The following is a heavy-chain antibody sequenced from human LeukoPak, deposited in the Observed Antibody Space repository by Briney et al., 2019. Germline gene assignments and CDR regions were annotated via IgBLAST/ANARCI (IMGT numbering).Heavy chain of an antibody. J-gene: IGHJ1*01. CDR3: VRYCSSTSCYIGSGEYFQH. Sequence: GGSLRLSCAASGFTFSDYYMSWNRQAPGKGLEWVSYISSSGSNKFYADSVKGRFTISRDNAKNSLYLKMNSLRAEDTALYYCVRYCSSTSCYIGSGEYFQHWGQGTLVTVSS. V-gene: IGHV3-11*01. CDR1: GFTFSDYY. CDR2: ISSSGSNK. D-gene: IGHD2-2*01.